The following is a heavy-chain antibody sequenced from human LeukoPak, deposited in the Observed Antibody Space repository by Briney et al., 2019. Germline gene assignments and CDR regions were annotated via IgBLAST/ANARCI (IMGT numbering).Heavy chain of an antibody. CDR3: ARWAASGTGLDY. D-gene: IGHD2-8*02. CDR2: IYPGDSDT. J-gene: IGHJ4*02. CDR1: EYNFNIYW. V-gene: IGHV5-51*01. Sequence: GESLKISCKGSEYNFNIYWIGWVRQMPGKGLEWMGIIYPGDSDTRYSPSFQGQVTISADKSISTAYLQWSSLKASDTAMYYCARWAASGTGLDYWGQGTLATVSS.